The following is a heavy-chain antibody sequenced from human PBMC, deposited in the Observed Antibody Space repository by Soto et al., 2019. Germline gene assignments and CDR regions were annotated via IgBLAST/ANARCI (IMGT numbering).Heavy chain of an antibody. CDR2: ISGSGVST. V-gene: IGHV3-23*01. CDR1: GFTFNNYA. J-gene: IGHJ6*02. D-gene: IGHD1-1*01. Sequence: LRLSCAASGFTFNNYAMTWVRQAPGKGLEWVSGISGSGVSTYYAESVKGRFTISRDNSKNTLYLQMKILRAEDTAVYYCAKVGRDGFRDGIDVRGQGTTVTVYS. CDR3: AKVGRDGFRDGIDV.